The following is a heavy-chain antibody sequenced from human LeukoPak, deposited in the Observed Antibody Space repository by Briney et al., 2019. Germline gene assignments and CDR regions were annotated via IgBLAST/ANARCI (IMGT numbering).Heavy chain of an antibody. D-gene: IGHD3-22*01. V-gene: IGHV5-51*01. J-gene: IGHJ3*02. CDR1: GYSFTRYW. CDR2: IYPGDSDS. CDR3: ARLGNYYYDSSGPKEDDAFDI. Sequence: GESLKISCKGSGYSFTRYWIGWVRQMPGRGLESMGIIYPGDSDSRYSPSFRGQVTISADKSINTAYLQWSSLKALDTAMYYCARLGNYYYDSSGPKEDDAFDIWGQGTMVTVSS.